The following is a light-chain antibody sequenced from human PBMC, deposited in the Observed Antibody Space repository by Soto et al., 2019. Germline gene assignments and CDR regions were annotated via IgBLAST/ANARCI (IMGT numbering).Light chain of an antibody. CDR3: HQSYSTPVT. CDR1: RGIDVY. V-gene: IGKV1-39*01. CDR2: AAS. J-gene: IGKJ1*01. Sequence: DIQMTQSPSSLSASVGDRVTITCRASRGIDVYLHWYHQKPRKAPKLLIYAASNLQTGVPSRFSGRGSETDFTLTLSSLQPDYSATYHCHQSYSTPVTFGQGTKVEIK.